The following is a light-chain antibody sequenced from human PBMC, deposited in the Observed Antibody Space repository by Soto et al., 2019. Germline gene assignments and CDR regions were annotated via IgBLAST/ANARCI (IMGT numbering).Light chain of an antibody. CDR3: ASWDVTLNGLYV. CDR2: NDN. Sequence: QSVLTQPPSASGTPGQRVTFSCSGSSSNIGSGTVNWYQQLPGTAPKLLIYNDNQWPSGVPDRFSGSKSGTSASLAISGLQSEDEADYYCASWDVTLNGLYVFGTGTKLTVL. J-gene: IGLJ1*01. V-gene: IGLV1-44*01. CDR1: SSNIGSGT.